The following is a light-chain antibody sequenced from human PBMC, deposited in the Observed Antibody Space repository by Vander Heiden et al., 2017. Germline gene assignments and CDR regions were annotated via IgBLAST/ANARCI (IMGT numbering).Light chain of an antibody. V-gene: IGKV4-1*01. J-gene: IGKJ2*01. CDR2: WAS. Sequence: DIVMTQSPDSLAVSLGERATIHCTSSQSVLYSSNNKNYLAWYQQKPCQLPKLLIYWASTREAGPPDRFRGRGYRTDFTLTMSRLQAEDVTVYSCQQDYSNQAYTFGQRTKLE. CDR1: QSVLYSSNNKNY. CDR3: QQDYSNQAYT.